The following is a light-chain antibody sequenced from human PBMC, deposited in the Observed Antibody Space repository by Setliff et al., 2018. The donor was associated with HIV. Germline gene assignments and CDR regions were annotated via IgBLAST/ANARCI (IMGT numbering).Light chain of an antibody. Sequence: QSVLTQPRSVSGSPGQSVTISCTGTSSDVGGYNYVSWYQQHPGKAPKMMIYDVSTRPSGVPDRFSGSKSGNTASLTISGLQTEDEADYYCCSYAGSYTYVFGTGTKVTVL. V-gene: IGLV2-11*01. CDR1: SSDVGGYNY. CDR2: DVS. CDR3: CSYAGSYTYV. J-gene: IGLJ1*01.